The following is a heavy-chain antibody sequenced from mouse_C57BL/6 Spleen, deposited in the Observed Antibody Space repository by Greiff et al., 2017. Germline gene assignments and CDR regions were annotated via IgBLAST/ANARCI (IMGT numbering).Heavy chain of an antibody. CDR1: GFTFTSYD. V-gene: IGHV1-85*01. J-gene: IGHJ3*02. CDR2: IYPRDGST. CDR3: ARGGDFGSSAFGC. Sequence: VQLQQSGPELVKPGASVKLSCTASGFTFTSYDINWVKQRPGQGLEWIGWIYPRDGSTKYNEKFKGKATLTVDTSSSTAYMGLHSLTSEDSAGYFCARGGDFGSSAFGCWGPGALVTVSA. D-gene: IGHD1-1*01.